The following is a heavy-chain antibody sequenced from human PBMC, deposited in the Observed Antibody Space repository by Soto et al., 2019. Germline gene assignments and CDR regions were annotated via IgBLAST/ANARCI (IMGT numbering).Heavy chain of an antibody. CDR1: GYTFTGYY. D-gene: IGHD2-15*01. V-gene: IGHV1-2*02. Sequence: ASVKVSCKASGYTFTGYYMHWVRQAPGQGLEWMGWINPNSGGTNYAQKFQGRVTMTRDTSISTACMELSRLRSDDTAVYYCAREVGYCSGGSCSETWFDPWGQGTLVTVSS. CDR3: AREVGYCSGGSCSETWFDP. CDR2: INPNSGGT. J-gene: IGHJ5*02.